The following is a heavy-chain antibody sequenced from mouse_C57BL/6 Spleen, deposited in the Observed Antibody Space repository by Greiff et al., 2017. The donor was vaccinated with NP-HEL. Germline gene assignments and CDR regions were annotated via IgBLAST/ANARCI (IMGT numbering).Heavy chain of an antibody. Sequence: EVQRVESGAELVRPGASVKLSCTASGFNIKDYYMHWVKQRPEQGLEWIGRIDPEDGDTEYAPKFQGKATMTADTSSNTAYLQLSSLTSEDTAVYYCTYYSNYGYWYFDVWGTGTTVTVSS. D-gene: IGHD2-5*01. CDR1: GFNIKDYY. CDR2: IDPEDGDT. J-gene: IGHJ1*03. V-gene: IGHV14-1*01. CDR3: TYYSNYGYWYFDV.